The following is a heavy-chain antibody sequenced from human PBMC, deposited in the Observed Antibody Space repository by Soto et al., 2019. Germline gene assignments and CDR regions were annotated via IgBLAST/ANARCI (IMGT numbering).Heavy chain of an antibody. J-gene: IGHJ4*02. Sequence: SETLSLTCTVSGGSISSSSYYWGWIRQPPGKGLEWIGSIYYSGSTYYNPSLKSRVTISVDTSKNQFSLKLSSATAADTAVYYCARHREYQLLNYFDYWGQGTLVTVSS. CDR1: GGSISSSSYY. V-gene: IGHV4-39*01. CDR3: ARHREYQLLNYFDY. CDR2: IYYSGST. D-gene: IGHD2-2*01.